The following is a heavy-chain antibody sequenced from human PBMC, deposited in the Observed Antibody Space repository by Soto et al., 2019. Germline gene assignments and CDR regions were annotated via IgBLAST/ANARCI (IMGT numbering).Heavy chain of an antibody. D-gene: IGHD3-3*01. CDR1: GFTVSSNY. J-gene: IGHJ5*02. CDR2: LYTTGNT. Sequence: AGSLRLSCAASGFTVSSNYMSWVRQAPGKGLEWVSLLYTTGNTHYADSVKGRFTISRDNSKNTLYLQMNSLRVDDTALYYCVRDPYYGKGVSWGQGTLVTVSS. CDR3: VRDPYYGKGVS. V-gene: IGHV3-53*01.